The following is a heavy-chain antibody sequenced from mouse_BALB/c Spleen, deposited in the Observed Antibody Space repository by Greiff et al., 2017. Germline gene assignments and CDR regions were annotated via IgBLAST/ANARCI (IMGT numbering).Heavy chain of an antibody. D-gene: IGHD2-14*01. CDR2: ISSGGSYT. Sequence: DVHLVESGGDLVKPGGSLKLSCAASGFTFSSYGMSWVRQTPDKRLEWVATISSGGSYTYYPDSVKGRFTISRDNAKNTLYLQMSSLKSEDTAMYYCARQGYDGYAMDYWGQGTSVTVSS. J-gene: IGHJ4*01. V-gene: IGHV5-6*01. CDR3: ARQGYDGYAMDY. CDR1: GFTFSSYG.